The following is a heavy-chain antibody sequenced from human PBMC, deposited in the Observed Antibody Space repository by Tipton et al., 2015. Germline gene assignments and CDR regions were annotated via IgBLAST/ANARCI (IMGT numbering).Heavy chain of an antibody. Sequence: LRLSCSVSGGSVTSNNYFWSWIRQPPRKGLEWIGYIYYSGGTYYNPSLKSRVTISVDTSKSQFSLKLSSVTATDTAVYYCARGARYFYAYSRDYYYYNGLDVWGQGTTVTVSS. CDR2: IYYSGGT. J-gene: IGHJ6*02. D-gene: IGHD3-9*01. V-gene: IGHV4-31*03. CDR1: GGSVTSNNYF. CDR3: ARGARYFYAYSRDYYYYNGLDV.